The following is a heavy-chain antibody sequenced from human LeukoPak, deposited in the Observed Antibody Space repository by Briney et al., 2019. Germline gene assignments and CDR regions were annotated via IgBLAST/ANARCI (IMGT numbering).Heavy chain of an antibody. CDR1: GFGFSSYA. V-gene: IGHV3-23*01. CDR3: ARGNYYSMDV. CDR2: ISASGYSA. J-gene: IGHJ6*02. Sequence: QPGGSLRLSRAASGFGFSSYAMTWVRQAPGKGLEWVSSISASGYSAYYADSVKGRFTISRDNAKNTLYLQMDSLRAEDTAVYYCARGNYYSMDVWGQGTTVTVSS.